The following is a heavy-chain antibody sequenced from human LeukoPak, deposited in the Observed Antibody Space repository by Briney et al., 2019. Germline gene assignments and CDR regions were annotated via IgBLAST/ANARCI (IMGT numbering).Heavy chain of an antibody. CDR3: ARGHWGLDY. Sequence: GSLELSCATSGFPFIDHYMTWIRQAPGKGLETVSYIYNGGDTIYYADSVRGRFTISRDNAESSLYLQMNSLRAEDTAVYYCARGHWGLDYWGRGTLVTVSS. D-gene: IGHD7-27*01. V-gene: IGHV3-11*04. J-gene: IGHJ4*02. CDR1: GFPFIDHY. CDR2: IYNGGDTI.